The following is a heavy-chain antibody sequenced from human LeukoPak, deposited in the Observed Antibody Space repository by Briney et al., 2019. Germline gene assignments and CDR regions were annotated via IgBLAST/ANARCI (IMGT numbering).Heavy chain of an antibody. Sequence: GRSLRLSCAASGFTFSSYAMSWVRQAPGKGLEWVSAISGSGGSTYYADSVKGRFTISRDNSKNTLYLQMNSLRAEDTAVYYCAKDRSMVRGVTFDYWGQGTLVTVSS. CDR3: AKDRSMVRGVTFDY. D-gene: IGHD3-10*01. CDR1: GFTFSSYA. CDR2: ISGSGGST. V-gene: IGHV3-23*01. J-gene: IGHJ4*02.